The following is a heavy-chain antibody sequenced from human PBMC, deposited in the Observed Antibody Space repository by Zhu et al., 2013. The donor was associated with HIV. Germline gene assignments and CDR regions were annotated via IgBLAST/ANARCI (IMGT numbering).Heavy chain of an antibody. CDR3: ARVQTWAQYSSGYLYYFDY. J-gene: IGHJ4*02. D-gene: IGHD6-19*01. V-gene: IGHV1-69*01. CDR1: GGTFSSYA. CDR2: IIPIFGTA. Sequence: QVQLVQSGAEVKKPGSSVKVSCKASGGTFSSYAISWVRQAPGQGLEWMGGIIPIFGTANYAQKFQGRVTITADESTSTAYMELSSLRSEDTAVYYCARVQTWAQYSSGYLYYFDYWGQGTLVTVSS.